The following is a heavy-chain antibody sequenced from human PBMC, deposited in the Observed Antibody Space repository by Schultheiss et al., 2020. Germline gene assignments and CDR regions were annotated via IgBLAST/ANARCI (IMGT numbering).Heavy chain of an antibody. J-gene: IGHJ4*02. CDR1: GFTFSSYS. D-gene: IGHD4-23*01. CDR3: ARSNYGGLLLFDY. V-gene: IGHV3-48*01. CDR2: ISSSSSTI. Sequence: GGSLRLSCAASGFTFSSYSMNWVRQAPGKGLEWVSYISSSSSTIYYADSVKGRFTISRDNAKNSLYLQMNSLRAEDTAVYYCARSNYGGLLLFDYWGQGTLVTVSS.